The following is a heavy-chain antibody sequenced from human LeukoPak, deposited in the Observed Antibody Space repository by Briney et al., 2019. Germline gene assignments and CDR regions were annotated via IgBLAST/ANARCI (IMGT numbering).Heavy chain of an antibody. V-gene: IGHV3-11*04. D-gene: IGHD3-16*02. Sequence: GGSLRLSCAASGITFRNYWMHWVRQAPGKGLVWVSYISSSGSTIYYADSVKGRFTISRDNAKNSLYLQMNSLRAEDTAVYYCARPPGGTYRYTFDYWGQGIPVTVSS. CDR2: ISSSGSTI. CDR3: ARPPGGTYRYTFDY. CDR1: GITFRNYW. J-gene: IGHJ4*02.